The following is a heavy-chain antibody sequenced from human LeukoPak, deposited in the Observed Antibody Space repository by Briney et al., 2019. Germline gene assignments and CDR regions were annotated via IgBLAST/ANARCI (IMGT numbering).Heavy chain of an antibody. CDR1: GFTFSSYS. Sequence: HPGGSLRLSCAASGFTFSSYSMNWVRQAPGKGLEWVSYISSSSSTIYYADSVKGRFTISRDNAKNSLYLQMNTLRAEDTAVYYCAGTNLEWLLNWFDPWGQGTLVTVSS. V-gene: IGHV3-48*01. J-gene: IGHJ5*02. D-gene: IGHD3-3*01. CDR3: AGTNLEWLLNWFDP. CDR2: ISSSSSTI.